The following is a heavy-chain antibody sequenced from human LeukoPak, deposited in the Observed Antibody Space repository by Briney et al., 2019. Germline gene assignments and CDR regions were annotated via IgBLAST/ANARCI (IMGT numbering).Heavy chain of an antibody. D-gene: IGHD6-19*01. CDR3: ARGEQWLVIDWFDP. CDR1: GGSISSSSYY. CDR2: IYYSGST. V-gene: IGHV4-39*07. Sequence: PSETLSLTCTVSGGSISSSSYYWGWIRQPPGKGLEWIGSIYYSGSTYYNPSLKSRVTISVDTSKNQFSLKLSSVTAADTAVYYCARGEQWLVIDWFDPWGQGTLVTVSS. J-gene: IGHJ5*02.